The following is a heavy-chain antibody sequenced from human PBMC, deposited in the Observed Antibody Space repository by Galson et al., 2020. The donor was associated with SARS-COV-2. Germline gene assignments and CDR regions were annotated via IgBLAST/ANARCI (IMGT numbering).Heavy chain of an antibody. V-gene: IGHV3-48*04. CDR2: IRDDGNSI. D-gene: IGHD3-10*01. J-gene: IGHJ6*03. CDR3: ARAGGPPYYYYYMDV. CDR1: GFTFSSYS. Sequence: GESLKISCAASGFTFSSYSMNWVRQAPGKGLEWISYIRDDGNSIYYAASVKGRFTISRDNAKNSLYLQMNSLRAEDTAVYYCARAGGPPYYYYYMDVWGKGTTVTVSS.